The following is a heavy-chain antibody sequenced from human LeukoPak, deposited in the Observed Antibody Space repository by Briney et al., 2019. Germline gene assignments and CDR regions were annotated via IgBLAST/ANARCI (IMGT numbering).Heavy chain of an antibody. V-gene: IGHV5-51*01. J-gene: IGHJ4*02. CDR2: IYPGDVDT. CDR1: GYRFSKYW. CDR3: ARQDAAFGY. Sequence: GESLKISCKGSGYRFSKYWIGWVRQMPGKGLEWMGIIYPGDVDTRYSPSFQGQVTISADTSITTAYLQWSSLKASDTAMYYCARQDAAFGYWGQGTLVTVSS. D-gene: IGHD6-25*01.